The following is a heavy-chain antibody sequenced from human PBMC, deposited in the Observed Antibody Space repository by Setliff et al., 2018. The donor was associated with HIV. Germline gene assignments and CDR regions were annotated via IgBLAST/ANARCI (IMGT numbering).Heavy chain of an antibody. Sequence: GGSLRLSCAASGFTVSRFYMSWVRQAPGKGLEWVSVIYSDGSSYYADSVTGRFTISRDNARNTVYLQLNSLRVEDTAVYYCAKQLSPHFYYYMDVWGNGTTVTVS. CDR1: GFTVSRFY. CDR3: AKQLSPHFYYYMDV. CDR2: IYSDGSS. V-gene: IGHV3-66*04. J-gene: IGHJ6*03. D-gene: IGHD3-3*02.